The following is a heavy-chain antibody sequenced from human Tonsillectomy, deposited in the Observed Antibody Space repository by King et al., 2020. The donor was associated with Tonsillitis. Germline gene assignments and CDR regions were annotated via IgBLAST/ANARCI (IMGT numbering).Heavy chain of an antibody. D-gene: IGHD3-10*01. CDR3: GGNDGSGFGTQGWFDP. Sequence: VQLQESGPGLVKPSETLSLTCAVSGYSISSGYYWGWIRQTPGKGLEWIGSMYHSGSTYHNPSLKSRVTISVDMSKNQFSLKLSSVTAADTAVYYWGGNDGSGFGTQGWFDPGGQGTLVTVPS. V-gene: IGHV4-38-2*01. J-gene: IGHJ5*02. CDR2: MYHSGST. CDR1: GYSISSGYY.